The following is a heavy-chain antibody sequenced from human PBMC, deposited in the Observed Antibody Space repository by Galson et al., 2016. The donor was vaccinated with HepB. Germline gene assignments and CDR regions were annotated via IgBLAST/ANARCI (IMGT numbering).Heavy chain of an antibody. D-gene: IGHD1-1*01. V-gene: IGHV3-48*02. J-gene: IGHJ5*02. Sequence: SLRLSCAASGFTFSRNSMNWVRQAPGKGLEWVSYINSRSSSIYYADSVKGRFTISRDNAQNSLYLQMSSLRDDDTAVYYCTRELGAGYPTWFDTWGQGTLVTVSS. CDR3: TRELGAGYPTWFDT. CDR2: INSRSSSI. CDR1: GFTFSRNS.